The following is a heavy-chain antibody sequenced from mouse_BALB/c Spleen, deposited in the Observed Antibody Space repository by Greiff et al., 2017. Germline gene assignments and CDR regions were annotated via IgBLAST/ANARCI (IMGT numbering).Heavy chain of an antibody. Sequence: VQLQQSGAELVRSGASVKLSCTASGFNIKDYYMHWVKQRPEQGLEWIGWIDPENGDTEYAPKFQGKATMTADTSSNTAYLQLSSLTSEDTAVYYCNPRYDADYWGQGTTLTVSS. CDR3: NPRYDADY. CDR2: IDPENGDT. CDR1: GFNIKDYY. J-gene: IGHJ2*01. V-gene: IGHV14-4*02. D-gene: IGHD2-14*01.